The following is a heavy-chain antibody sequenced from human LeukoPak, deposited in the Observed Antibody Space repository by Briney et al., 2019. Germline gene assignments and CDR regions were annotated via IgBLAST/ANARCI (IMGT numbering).Heavy chain of an antibody. V-gene: IGHV4-34*01. D-gene: IGHD2-15*01. J-gene: IGHJ6*04. CDR2: INHSGST. CDR1: GGSFSGYY. Sequence: SGTLSHTCAVYGGSFSGYYWSWIRQPPGKGLEWIGEINHSGSTNYNPSLKSRVTISVDTSKHQFSLKLSSVTAADTAVYYCARHRRYCSGGSCKDYYGMDVWGKGTTVTVSS. CDR3: ARHRRYCSGGSCKDYYGMDV.